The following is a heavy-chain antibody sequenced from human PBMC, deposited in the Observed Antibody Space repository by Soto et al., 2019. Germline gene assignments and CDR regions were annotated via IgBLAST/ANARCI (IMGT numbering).Heavy chain of an antibody. J-gene: IGHJ6*02. D-gene: IGHD2-2*01. CDR1: GGTFSSYA. CDR3: ERGGYCSSNSCYESPDV. Sequence: QVQLVQSGAEVKKPGSSVKVSCKASGGTFSSYAISWVRQAPGQGLEWMGGIIPIFGTANYAQKFQGRVTITADESARTAYMELSSLRSEDTAVYYCERGGYCSSNSCYESPDVWGQGTTVTVSS. V-gene: IGHV1-69*01. CDR2: IIPIFGTA.